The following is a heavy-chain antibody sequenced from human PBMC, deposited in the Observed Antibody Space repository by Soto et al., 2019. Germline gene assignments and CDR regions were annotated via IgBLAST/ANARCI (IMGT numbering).Heavy chain of an antibody. D-gene: IGHD2-21*02. V-gene: IGHV4-38-2*01. Sequence: SETLSLTCVVSGYSISTYYYWWLRRQRPGQELMGIAAISQSGNYYYTPTLKSRITMSTYTTKIHFTLSLTSVAAADTDVYSCAINGVVTWYFDPWGQGTLVTVSS. CDR3: AINGVVTWYFDP. CDR1: GYSISTYYY. CDR2: ISQSGNY. J-gene: IGHJ2*01.